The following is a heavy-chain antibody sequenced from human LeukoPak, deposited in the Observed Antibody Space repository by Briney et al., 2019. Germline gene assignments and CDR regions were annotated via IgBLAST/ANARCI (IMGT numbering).Heavy chain of an antibody. CDR1: DYIFSSYG. V-gene: IGHV1-18*01. D-gene: IGHD3-22*01. J-gene: IGHJ3*02. CDR3: ARKSWYDGRGDDALDI. CDR2: ISTYNGKT. Sequence: ASVKVSCKASDYIFSSYGVSWVRQAPGQGPEWMGWISTYNGKTNYAQKLQGRVTMTTDTSTSTAYMELRSLGSDDSAVYYCARKSWYDGRGDDALDIWGQGTMVTVSS.